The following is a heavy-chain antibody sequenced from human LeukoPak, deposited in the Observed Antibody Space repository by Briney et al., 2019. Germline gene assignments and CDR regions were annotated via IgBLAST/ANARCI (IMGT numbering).Heavy chain of an antibody. V-gene: IGHV3-33*01. CDR2: ISYDGSYK. D-gene: IGHD1/OR15-1a*01. J-gene: IGHJ4*02. Sequence: GGSLRLSCAASGFTFSHCGMHWVRQAPGKGLEWVAVISYDGSYKYYADSVKGRFTVYRDDSKNTLYLQMNGLRAEDTALYYCARDAAPGKQYYFDYWGQGTLVTVSS. CDR3: ARDAAPGKQYYFDY. CDR1: GFTFSHCG.